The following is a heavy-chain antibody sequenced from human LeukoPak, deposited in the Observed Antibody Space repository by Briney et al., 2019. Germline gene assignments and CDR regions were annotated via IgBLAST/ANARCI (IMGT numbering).Heavy chain of an antibody. CDR1: GFTFSSYA. V-gene: IGHV3-23*01. CDR2: ISGSGGST. J-gene: IGHJ6*03. Sequence: GGSLRLSCAASGFTFSSYAMSWVRQAPGKGLEWVSAISGSGGSTYYADSVKGRFTISRDNSKNTPYLQMNSLRAEDTAVYYCAKDAVISWNTGYYYMDVWGKGTTVTVSS. CDR3: AKDAVISWNTGYYYMDV. D-gene: IGHD1/OR15-1a*01.